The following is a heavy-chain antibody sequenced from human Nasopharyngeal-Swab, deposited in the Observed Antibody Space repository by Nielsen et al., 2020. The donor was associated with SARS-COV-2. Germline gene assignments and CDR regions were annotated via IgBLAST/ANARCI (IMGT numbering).Heavy chain of an antibody. J-gene: IGHJ3*02. CDR1: GYTFTSYA. CDR3: ARAKRGPGGAFGI. CDR2: INAGNGNT. V-gene: IGHV1-3*01. D-gene: IGHD3-10*01. Sequence: AAVKVSCKASGYTFTSYAMHWVRQAPGQRLEWMGWINAGNGNTKYSQKFQGRVTITRDTSASTAYMELSSLRSEDTAVYYCARAKRGPGGAFGIWGQGTMVTVSS.